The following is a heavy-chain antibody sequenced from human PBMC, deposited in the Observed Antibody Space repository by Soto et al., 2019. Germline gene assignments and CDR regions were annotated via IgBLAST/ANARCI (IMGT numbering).Heavy chain of an antibody. V-gene: IGHV4-39*01. J-gene: IGHJ5*02. CDR3: ARQDGSFKNNWFDP. CDR1: GGSISSSSYY. CDR2: IYYSGST. Sequence: QLQLQESGPGLVKPSETLSLTCTVSGGSISSSSYYWGWIRQPPGKGLEWIGSIYYSGSTYYNPSLKSRVTISVDTSKNQFSLKLSSVTAADTAVYYCARQDGSFKNNWFDPWGQGTLVTVSS.